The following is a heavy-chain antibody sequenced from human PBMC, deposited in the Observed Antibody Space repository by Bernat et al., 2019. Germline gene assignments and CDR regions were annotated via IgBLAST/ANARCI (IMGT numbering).Heavy chain of an antibody. CDR1: GFTFSGHW. CDR3: ARGGDYYDSSGYCDY. D-gene: IGHD3-22*01. V-gene: IGHV3-74*01. Sequence: EVQLVESGGDLIQPGGSLRPSCAASGFTFSGHWMHWVRQAPGKGLMWVSRIDTDGSTTTYADSVKGRFTMSRDNAKNTLYLQMNSLRVEDTAVYYCARGGDYYDSSGYCDYWGLGTLVTVSS. J-gene: IGHJ4*02. CDR2: IDTDGSTT.